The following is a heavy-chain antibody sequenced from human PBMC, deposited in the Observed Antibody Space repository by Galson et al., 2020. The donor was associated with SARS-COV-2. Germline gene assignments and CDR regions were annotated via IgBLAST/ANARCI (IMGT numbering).Heavy chain of an antibody. J-gene: IGHJ6*02. CDR1: GGSISSYY. Sequence: ETSETLSLTCTVSGGSISSYYWTWVRQPPGKGLEWIGYIYYSGSTNYNPSLKSRVTISVDTSKNQFSLKLTSVTAADTAVYYCARLNRSYGWFCKGLDVWGQGTTVTVSS. CDR3: ARLNRSYGWFCKGLDV. D-gene: IGHD5-18*01. V-gene: IGHV4-59*08. CDR2: IYYSGST.